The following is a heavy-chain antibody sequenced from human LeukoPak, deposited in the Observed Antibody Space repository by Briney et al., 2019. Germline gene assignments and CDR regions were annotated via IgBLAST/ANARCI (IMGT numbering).Heavy chain of an antibody. CDR2: IRDDGNDK. CDR3: AKPLMRDRWFGES. J-gene: IGHJ5*02. Sequence: VGSLRLSCAASGFTFSYYGMHWVRQAPGKGLEWVAFIRDDGNDKFYRNSVKGRFTISRDTSRNTLYLQMNSLRPDDTAVYYCAKPLMRDRWFGESWGQGTLVTVSS. D-gene: IGHD3-10*01. CDR1: GFTFSYYG. V-gene: IGHV3-30*02.